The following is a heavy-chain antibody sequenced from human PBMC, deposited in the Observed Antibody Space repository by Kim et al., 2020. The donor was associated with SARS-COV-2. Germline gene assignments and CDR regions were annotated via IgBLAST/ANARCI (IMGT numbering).Heavy chain of an antibody. V-gene: IGHV4-34*01. J-gene: IGHJ4*02. CDR2: INHSGST. CDR1: GGSFSGYY. D-gene: IGHD5-12*01. CDR3: ARGSSGYDRDWDFDY. Sequence: SETLSLTCAVYGGSFSGYYWSWIRQPPGKGLEWIGEINHSGSTNYNPSLKSRVTISVDTSKNQFSLKLSSVTAADTAVYYCARGSSGYDRDWDFDYVGQG.